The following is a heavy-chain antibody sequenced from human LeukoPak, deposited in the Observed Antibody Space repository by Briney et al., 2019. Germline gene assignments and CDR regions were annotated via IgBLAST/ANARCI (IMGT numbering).Heavy chain of an antibody. CDR2: IKKDVGEE. Sequence: GGSLRLSCAASGFTFSSHWMSWVRQAPGKGLEWVASIKKDVGEEFYVDSVKGRFTISRDNAKNSLSLHMNSLRVEDTAVYYCARGPPYGSRSDYFDYWGQGTLVTVSS. CDR1: GFTFSSHW. D-gene: IGHD3-10*01. J-gene: IGHJ4*02. V-gene: IGHV3-7*01. CDR3: ARGPPYGSRSDYFDY.